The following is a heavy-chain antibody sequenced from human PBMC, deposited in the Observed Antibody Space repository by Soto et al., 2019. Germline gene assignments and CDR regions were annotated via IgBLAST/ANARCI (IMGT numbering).Heavy chain of an antibody. Sequence: EVQLLESGGGLVQPGGSLRLSCAASGFTFSSYAMSWVRQAPGKGLEWVSAISDTGGSTYYADSVKGRFTISRDNSKNTLYLQMNSLRAEDTAIYYCAKKSYSYGYDDFWGQGTLVTVSS. CDR2: ISDTGGST. D-gene: IGHD5-18*01. CDR1: GFTFSSYA. CDR3: AKKSYSYGYDDF. V-gene: IGHV3-23*01. J-gene: IGHJ4*02.